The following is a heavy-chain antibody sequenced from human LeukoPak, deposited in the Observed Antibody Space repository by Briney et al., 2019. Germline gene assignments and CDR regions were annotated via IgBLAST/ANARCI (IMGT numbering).Heavy chain of an antibody. CDR2: ISWNSGSI. V-gene: IGHV3-9*01. CDR1: GFTFDDYA. D-gene: IGHD6-13*01. CDR3: AKDKGAAAATWLALDY. J-gene: IGHJ4*02. Sequence: GRSLRLSCAASGFTFDDYAMHWVRQAPGKGLEWVSGISWNSGSIGYADSVKGRFTISRDNAKNSLYLQMNSLRAEDTALYYCAKDKGAAAATWLALDYWGQGTLVTVSS.